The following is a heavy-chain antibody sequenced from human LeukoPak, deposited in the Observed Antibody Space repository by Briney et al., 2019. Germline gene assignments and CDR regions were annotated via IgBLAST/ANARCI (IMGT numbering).Heavy chain of an antibody. V-gene: IGHV1-8*03. Sequence: GASVKVSCKASGYTFTSYYMHWVRQATGQGLEWMGWMNPNSGNTGYAQKFQGRVTITRNTSISTAYMELSSLRSEDTAVYYCARGVRGSSSWLDYWGQGTLVTVSS. CDR3: ARGVRGSSSWLDY. J-gene: IGHJ4*02. CDR1: GYTFTSYY. CDR2: MNPNSGNT. D-gene: IGHD6-13*01.